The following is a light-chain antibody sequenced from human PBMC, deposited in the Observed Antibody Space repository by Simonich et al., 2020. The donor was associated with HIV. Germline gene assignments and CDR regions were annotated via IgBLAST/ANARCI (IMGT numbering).Light chain of an antibody. CDR1: ESISSW. Sequence: IKMTQSPSTLSASVGDRVTITFRASESISSWLAWYQQKSGKAPKLLIYKASSLKSWVPSRFSGSGSGTEFTLTISSLQPDDFATYFCQQYNSYTWTFGQGTKVEIK. CDR2: KAS. J-gene: IGKJ1*01. V-gene: IGKV1-5*03. CDR3: QQYNSYTWT.